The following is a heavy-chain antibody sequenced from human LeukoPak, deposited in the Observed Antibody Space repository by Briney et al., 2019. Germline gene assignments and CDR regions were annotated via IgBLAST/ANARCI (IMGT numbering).Heavy chain of an antibody. J-gene: IGHJ3*02. CDR3: ARDPTTVTKGLDI. CDR1: GGSISSHY. D-gene: IGHD4-17*01. V-gene: IGHV4-59*11. CDR2: ISYIGNT. Sequence: SETLSLTCTVSGGSISSHYWSWIRQPPGKGLEWIGYISYIGNTNYNTSLKSRVTISVDTSKNQFSLKLSSVTAADAAVYFCARDPTTVTKGLDIWGQGTMVTVSS.